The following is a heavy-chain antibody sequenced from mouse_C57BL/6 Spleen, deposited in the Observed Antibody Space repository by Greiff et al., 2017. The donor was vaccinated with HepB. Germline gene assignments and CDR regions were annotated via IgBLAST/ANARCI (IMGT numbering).Heavy chain of an antibody. Sequence: QVQLQQPGAELVKPGASVKVSCKASGYTFTSYWMHWVKQRPGQGLEWIGRIHPSDSDTNYNQKFKGKATLTVDKSSSTAYMQLSSLTSEDSAVYYCAIEGIYYDYDRECAYWGQGTLVTVAA. V-gene: IGHV1-74*01. CDR2: IHPSDSDT. J-gene: IGHJ3*01. CDR1: GYTFTSYW. CDR3: AIEGIYYDYDRECAY. D-gene: IGHD2-4*01.